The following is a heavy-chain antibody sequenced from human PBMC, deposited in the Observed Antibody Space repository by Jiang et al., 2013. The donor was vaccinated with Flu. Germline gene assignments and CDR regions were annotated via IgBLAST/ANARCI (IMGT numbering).Heavy chain of an antibody. D-gene: IGHD3-9*01. CDR2: TYYRSKWYN. V-gene: IGHV6-1*01. CDR3: ARLYYDILTGYHYFDY. CDR1: GDSVSSNSAA. J-gene: IGHJ4*02. Sequence: SQTLSLTCAISGDSVSSNSAAWNWIRQSPSRGLEWLGRTYYRSKWYNDYAVSVKSRITINPDTSKNQFSLQLNSVTPEDTAVYYCARLYYDILTGYHYFDYWGQGTLVTVSS.